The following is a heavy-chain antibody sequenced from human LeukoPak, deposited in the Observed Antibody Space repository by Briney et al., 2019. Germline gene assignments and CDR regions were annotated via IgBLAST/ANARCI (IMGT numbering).Heavy chain of an antibody. CDR3: ARDPLYGEPDDY. CDR2: IYSGGST. Sequence: GGSLRLSCTASGFTFGDYALSWFRQAPGKGLEWVSVIYSGGSTYYADSVKVRFTISRDNSKNTLYLQMNSLRAEDTAVYYCARDPLYGEPDDYWGQGTLVTVSS. CDR1: GFTFGDYA. V-gene: IGHV3-53*01. D-gene: IGHD4-17*01. J-gene: IGHJ4*02.